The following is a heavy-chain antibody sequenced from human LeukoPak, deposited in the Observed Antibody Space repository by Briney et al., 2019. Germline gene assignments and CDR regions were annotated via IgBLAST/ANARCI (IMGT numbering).Heavy chain of an antibody. CDR2: IYYSGST. V-gene: IGHV4-31*03. CDR3: ARVQATVEYYFDY. Sequence: SQTLSLTCTVSGGSISSGGYYWSWIRQHPGRGLEWIGYIYYSGSTYYNPSLMSRVTISVDTSKNQFSLKLSSVTAADTAVYYCARVQATVEYYFDYWGQGTLVTVSS. D-gene: IGHD4-23*01. J-gene: IGHJ4*02. CDR1: GGSISSGGYY.